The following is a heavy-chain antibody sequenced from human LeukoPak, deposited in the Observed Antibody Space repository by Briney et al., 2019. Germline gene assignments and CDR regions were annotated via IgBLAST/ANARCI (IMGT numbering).Heavy chain of an antibody. V-gene: IGHV3-74*01. J-gene: IGHJ4*02. CDR1: GFSFSSYW. CDR3: ARDSGSSEYYFDY. CDR2: IGSDGSST. Sequence: PGGSLRLSCAASGFSFSSYWMHWVRQVPGKGLVWVSRIGSDGSSTSFADSVKGRFTISRDNAKNTLYLQMNSPRAEDTAVYYCARDSGSSEYYFDYWGQGTLVTVSS. D-gene: IGHD1-26*01.